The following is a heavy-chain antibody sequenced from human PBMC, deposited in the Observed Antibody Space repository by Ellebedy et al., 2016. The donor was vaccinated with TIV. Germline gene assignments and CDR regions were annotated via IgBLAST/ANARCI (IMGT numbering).Heavy chain of an antibody. D-gene: IGHD5-12*01. V-gene: IGHV3-30*18. CDR3: AKDLHGYDYYYFYYMDV. J-gene: IGHJ6*03. CDR1: GFIFGSYG. CDR2: ISYEGSNE. Sequence: GESLKISCAASGFIFGSYGMHWVRQAPGKGLEWVTVISYEGSNEYYADSVKGRFTISRDNSKNTLYLQMNSLRAEDTAVYYCAKDLHGYDYYYFYYMDVWGKGTTVTVSS.